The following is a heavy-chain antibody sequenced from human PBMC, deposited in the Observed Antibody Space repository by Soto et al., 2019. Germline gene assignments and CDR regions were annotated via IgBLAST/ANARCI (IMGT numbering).Heavy chain of an antibody. J-gene: IGHJ4*02. D-gene: IGHD2-8*01. Sequence: EVQLVESGGGLVQPGGSLRLSCAASGFTFSSYSMNWVRQAPGKGLEWVSYISGSSSMIYYADSVKGRFTISRDNAKNSLYLQMNSLRAEDTAVYYCARDLVPRREMLYALFGYWGQGTLVTVSS. V-gene: IGHV3-48*01. CDR3: ARDLVPRREMLYALFGY. CDR2: ISGSSSMI. CDR1: GFTFSSYS.